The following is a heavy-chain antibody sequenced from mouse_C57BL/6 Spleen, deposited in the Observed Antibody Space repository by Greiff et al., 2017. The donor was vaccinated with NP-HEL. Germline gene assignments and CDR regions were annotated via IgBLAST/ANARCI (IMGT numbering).Heavy chain of an antibody. CDR2: IDPETGGT. D-gene: IGHD1-1*01. V-gene: IGHV1-15*01. Sequence: VQLQQSGAELVRPGASVTLSCKASGYTFTDYEMHWVKQTPVHGLEWIGAIDPETGGTAYNQKFKGKAILTADKSSSTAYMELRSLTSEDSAVYYCTPYGSSFGFAYWGQGTLVTVSA. J-gene: IGHJ3*01. CDR1: GYTFTDYE. CDR3: TPYGSSFGFAY.